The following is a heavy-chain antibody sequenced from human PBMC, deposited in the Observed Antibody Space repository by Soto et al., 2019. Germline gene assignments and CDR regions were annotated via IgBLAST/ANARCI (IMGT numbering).Heavy chain of an antibody. CDR1: GHSFTGHY. Sequence: ASVKVSCKVSGHSFTGHYMHWVRQAPGQGLEWMGWINPNSGDTNYARKFQGRVTMTRDTSIKTVYMELSSLRSDDTAVYYCARALIGFLDWLPDNCYYGMDVWGQGTTVTAP. V-gene: IGHV1-2*02. CDR3: ARALIGFLDWLPDNCYYGMDV. CDR2: INPNSGDT. J-gene: IGHJ6*02. D-gene: IGHD3-3*02.